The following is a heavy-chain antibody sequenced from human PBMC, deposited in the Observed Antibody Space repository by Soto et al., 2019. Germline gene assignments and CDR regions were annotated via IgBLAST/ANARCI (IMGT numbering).Heavy chain of an antibody. J-gene: IGHJ4*02. D-gene: IGHD3-9*01. CDR1: GGSFSGYY. CDR3: ARGFVLRYFDWKSPFDY. CDR2: INHSGST. V-gene: IGHV4-34*01. Sequence: SETLSLTCAVYGGSFSGYYWSWIRQPPGKGLEWIGEINHSGSTNYNPPLKSRVTISVDTSKNQFSLKLSSVTTADTAVYYCARGFVLRYFDWKSPFDYWGQGTLVTVSS.